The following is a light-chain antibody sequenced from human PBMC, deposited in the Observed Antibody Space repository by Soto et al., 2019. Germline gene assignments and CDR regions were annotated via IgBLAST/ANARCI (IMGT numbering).Light chain of an antibody. J-gene: IGLJ1*01. CDR3: QSYDSSLSVLYV. V-gene: IGLV1-40*01. CDR2: GNS. Sequence: SVLTQPPSVSGAPGQRVTISCTGGSSNIGAGYDVHWYQQLPGTAPKLLIYGNSNRPSGVPDRFSGSKSGTSASLAITGLQAEDEADYYCQSYDSSLSVLYVFGTGTKVTVL. CDR1: SSNIGAGYD.